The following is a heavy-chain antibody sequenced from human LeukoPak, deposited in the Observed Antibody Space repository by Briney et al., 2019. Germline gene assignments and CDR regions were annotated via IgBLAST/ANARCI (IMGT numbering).Heavy chain of an antibody. J-gene: IGHJ3*02. Sequence: PSETLSLTCTVSGGSISSSDFYWGWIRQPPGKGPEWIGSFYYSGTTYYNPSLKSRVTISVDTSKNQFSLKLTSETAADTAVYYCASSSGFGAFDIWGQGTMVTVSP. D-gene: IGHD6-19*01. CDR2: FYYSGTT. CDR1: GGSISSSDFY. CDR3: ASSSGFGAFDI. V-gene: IGHV4-39*07.